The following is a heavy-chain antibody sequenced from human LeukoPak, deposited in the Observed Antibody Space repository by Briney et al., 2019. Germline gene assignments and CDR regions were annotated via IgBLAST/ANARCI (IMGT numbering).Heavy chain of an antibody. J-gene: IGHJ6*04. CDR3: ARDMVRGSGYYYGMDV. D-gene: IGHD3-10*01. CDR2: ISSSSSTI. V-gene: IGHV3-48*04. Sequence: GGSLRLSCAASGFTFSSYSMNWVRQAPGKGLEWVSYISSSSSTIYYADSVKGRFTISRDNAKNSLYLQMNSLRAEDTAVYYCARDMVRGSGYYYGMDVWGKGTTVTVSS. CDR1: GFTFSSYS.